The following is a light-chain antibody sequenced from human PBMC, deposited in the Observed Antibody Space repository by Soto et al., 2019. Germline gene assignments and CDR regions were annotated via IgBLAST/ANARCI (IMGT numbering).Light chain of an antibody. CDR1: SSDVGGYNY. Sequence: QSALTQPASVSGSPGQSITISCTGTSSDVGGYNYVSWYQQHPGKAPKLMIYDVTNRPSGFSNRFSGSKSGNTASLTISGLQAEDEADYYFNSYTRSSTYVFGTGTKLTVL. CDR3: NSYTRSSTYV. V-gene: IGLV2-14*01. CDR2: DVT. J-gene: IGLJ1*01.